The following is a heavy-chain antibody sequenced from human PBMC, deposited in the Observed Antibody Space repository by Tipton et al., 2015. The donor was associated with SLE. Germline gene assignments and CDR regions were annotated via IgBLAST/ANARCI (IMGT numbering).Heavy chain of an antibody. Sequence: LRLSCAVSGDSITSGYYWGWIRQPPGKGLEWIGSVYHRMSTYYNPSLKSRVTISIDTTKNQFSLKMTSVTAADTAIYYCVRAKDWEDGFDVWGQGTMVTVSA. V-gene: IGHV4-38-2*01. CDR1: GDSITSGYY. CDR2: VYHRMST. D-gene: IGHD3-9*01. CDR3: VRAKDWEDGFDV. J-gene: IGHJ3*01.